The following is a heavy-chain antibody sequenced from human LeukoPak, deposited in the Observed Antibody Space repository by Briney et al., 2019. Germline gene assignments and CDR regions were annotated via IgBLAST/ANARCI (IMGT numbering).Heavy chain of an antibody. D-gene: IGHD6-19*01. CDR2: IKQDGSEK. CDR1: GFTFSSYW. Sequence: GSLRLSCAASGFTFSSYWMSWVRRAPGKGLEWVANIKQDGSEKYYVDSVKGRFTISRDNAKNSLYLQMNSLRAEDTAVYYCARTQNPSGWDAFDIWGQGTMVTVSS. J-gene: IGHJ3*02. V-gene: IGHV3-7*01. CDR3: ARTQNPSGWDAFDI.